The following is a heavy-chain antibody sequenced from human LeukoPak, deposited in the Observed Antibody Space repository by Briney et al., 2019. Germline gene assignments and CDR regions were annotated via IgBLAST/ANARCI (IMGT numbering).Heavy chain of an antibody. CDR3: ARRRLSTVTTDYYYYYYMDV. D-gene: IGHD4-17*01. Sequence: SETLSLTCTVSGGSISDYYWGWIRQPPGKGLEWIGSIYYSGSTYYNPSLKSRVTISVDTSKNQFSLKLSSVTAADTAVYYCARRRLSTVTTDYYYYYYMDVWGKGTTVTISS. J-gene: IGHJ6*03. CDR2: IYYSGST. CDR1: GGSISDYY. V-gene: IGHV4-39*01.